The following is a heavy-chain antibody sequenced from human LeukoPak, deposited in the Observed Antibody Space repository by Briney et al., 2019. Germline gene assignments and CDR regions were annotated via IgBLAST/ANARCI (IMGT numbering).Heavy chain of an antibody. CDR2: IIPILGIA. CDR1: GGTFSSYA. Sequence: ASVKVSCKASGGTFSSYAISWVRQAPGQGLEWMGRIIPILGIANYAQKFQGRVTITADKSTSTAYMGLSSLRSEDTAVYYCARDRVAAAGTLYYYYYGMDVWGQGTTVTVSS. J-gene: IGHJ6*02. D-gene: IGHD6-25*01. V-gene: IGHV1-69*04. CDR3: ARDRVAAAGTLYYYYYGMDV.